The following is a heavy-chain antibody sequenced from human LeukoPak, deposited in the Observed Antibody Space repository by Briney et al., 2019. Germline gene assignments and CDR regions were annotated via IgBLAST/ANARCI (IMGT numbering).Heavy chain of an antibody. CDR2: IYSGGST. J-gene: IGHJ6*02. CDR1: GFTVSSNY. V-gene: IGHV3-53*01. D-gene: IGHD3-3*01. CDR3: ARGPNYDFWSGSSSNGMDV. Sequence: PGGSLRLSCAASGFTVSSNYMSWVRQAPGKGLEWVSVIYSGGSTYYADSVKGRFTISRDNSKNTLYLQMNSLRAVDTAVYYCARGPNYDFWSGSSSNGMDVWGQGTTVTVSS.